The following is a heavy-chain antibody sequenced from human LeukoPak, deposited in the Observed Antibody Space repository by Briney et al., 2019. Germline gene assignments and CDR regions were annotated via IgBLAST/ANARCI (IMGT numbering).Heavy chain of an antibody. J-gene: IGHJ4*02. D-gene: IGHD2-15*01. Sequence: SETLSLTCTVSGGSISNYYWSRIRQPPGKGLEWIGYISYSGSTISNPSLKSRVTIPVDTSKNQFSLKLTSVTAADTALYYCARTKLYCSGGSCYSSLDYWGQGTLVTVSS. CDR2: ISYSGST. CDR1: GGSISNYY. V-gene: IGHV4-59*01. CDR3: ARTKLYCSGGSCYSSLDY.